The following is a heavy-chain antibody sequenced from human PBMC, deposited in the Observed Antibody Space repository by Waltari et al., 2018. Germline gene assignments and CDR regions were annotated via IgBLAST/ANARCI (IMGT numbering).Heavy chain of an antibody. Sequence: QVQLQESGAGLVKPSETLSLTCAGSGYSISSRYYWGWIRQPPGKGLEWVGSSDHSGSTYYNSSIKSGVTISEATSKHLFSLKLSSVTAADTAVYYCARHSSMVVTPSYWGQGTLVTVSS. D-gene: IGHD2-21*02. V-gene: IGHV4-38-2*01. CDR1: GYSISSRYY. J-gene: IGHJ4*02. CDR3: ARHSSMVVTPSY. CDR2: SDHSGST.